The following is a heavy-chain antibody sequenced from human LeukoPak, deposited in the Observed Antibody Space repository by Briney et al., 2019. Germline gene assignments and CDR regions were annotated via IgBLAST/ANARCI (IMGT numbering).Heavy chain of an antibody. CDR2: ISATGKES. V-gene: IGHV3-23*01. J-gene: IGHJ5*02. Sequence: SGGSLRLSXAVSGFSFTTHAMSWVRQTPGRGLEWVSTISATGKESYYADSVKGRFSISRDNSKNTLYLQMNSLGVEDTALYHCADPPFDPWGQGTLVTVSS. CDR3: ADPPFDP. CDR1: GFSFTTHA.